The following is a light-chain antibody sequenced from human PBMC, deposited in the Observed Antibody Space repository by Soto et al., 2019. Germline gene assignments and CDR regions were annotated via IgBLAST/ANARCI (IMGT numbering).Light chain of an antibody. CDR1: QSVSNY. V-gene: IGKV3-11*01. J-gene: IGKJ4*01. CDR2: DAS. CDR3: QQRGDWPPLT. Sequence: EIVLTQSPATLSLSPGEIATLSCRASQSVSNYLAWYQQKPGQAPRLLIYDASNRATGIPARFSGSGSGTDFTLTISSLEPADFAVYYCQQRGDWPPLTFGGGTKVEIK.